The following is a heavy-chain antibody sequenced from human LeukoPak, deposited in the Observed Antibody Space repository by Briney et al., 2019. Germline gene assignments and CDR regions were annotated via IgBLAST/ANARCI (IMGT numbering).Heavy chain of an antibody. D-gene: IGHD2-15*01. J-gene: IGHJ5*02. CDR3: ARVCRSRSITYSCRPWFDP. CDR1: GFTFSSYS. V-gene: IGHV3-21*01. Sequence: GGSLRLSCAASGFTFSSYSMNWVRQAPGKGLEWVSSISSSSSYIYYADSVKGRFTISRDNAKNSLYLQMNSLTAADTAVYYCARVCRSRSITYSCRPWFDPWGQGTLVTVSS. CDR2: ISSSSSYI.